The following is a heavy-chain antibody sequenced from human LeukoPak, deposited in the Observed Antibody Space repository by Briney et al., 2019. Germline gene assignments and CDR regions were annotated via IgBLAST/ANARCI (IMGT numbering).Heavy chain of an antibody. CDR2: ISGSGDST. J-gene: IGHJ4*02. V-gene: IGHV3-23*01. CDR1: GFTFNTYA. CDR3: AKDWRSYYGYYFDF. Sequence: GGSLRLSCAASGFTFNTYAMSWVRQAPGKGLEWVSGISGSGDSTYYVDSVKGRFTISRDNSKNTLYLQMNSLRAEDTAVYFCAKDWRSYYGYYFDFWGQGTLVTVSS. D-gene: IGHD1-26*01.